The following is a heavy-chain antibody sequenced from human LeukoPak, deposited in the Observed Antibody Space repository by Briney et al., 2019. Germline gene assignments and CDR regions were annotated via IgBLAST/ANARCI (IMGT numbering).Heavy chain of an antibody. J-gene: IGHJ4*02. CDR3: ARIHYYISGPPDS. Sequence: GGSLRLSCAASGFTFSSYSLNRVRQAPGKGLEWVSYISSSSSTIYYADSVRGRFTISRDNAKNSLYLQMNSLRAEDTAVYYCARIHYYISGPPDSWGQGTLVTVSS. V-gene: IGHV3-48*01. CDR1: GFTFSSYS. D-gene: IGHD3-22*01. CDR2: ISSSSSTI.